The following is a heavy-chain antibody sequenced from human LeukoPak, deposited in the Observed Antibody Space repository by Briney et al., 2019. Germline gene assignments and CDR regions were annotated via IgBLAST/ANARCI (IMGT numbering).Heavy chain of an antibody. J-gene: IGHJ4*02. CDR3: ARDRGYSYGYGY. CDR1: GFTFSSYA. Sequence: PGGSLRLSCAASGFTFSSYAMHWVRQAPGKGLEWVAVISYDGSNKYYADSVKGRFTISRDNSKNTLYLQMNSLRAEDTAVYYCARDRGYSYGYGYWGQGTLVTVSS. V-gene: IGHV3-30-3*01. D-gene: IGHD5-18*01. CDR2: ISYDGSNK.